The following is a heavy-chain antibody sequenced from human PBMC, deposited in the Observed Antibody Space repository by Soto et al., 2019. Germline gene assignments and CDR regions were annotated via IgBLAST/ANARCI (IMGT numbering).Heavy chain of an antibody. CDR1: RGTFSRYA. Sequence: ASVKVSFKACRGTFSRYASSWVRQAPVQGLEWMGGIIPIFGTANYAQKFQGRVTITADKSTSTAYMELSSLRSEDTAVYYCASLYYYDSSGYYYAPFDYWGQGTLVTVSS. CDR3: ASLYYYDSSGYYYAPFDY. J-gene: IGHJ4*02. D-gene: IGHD3-22*01. V-gene: IGHV1-69*06. CDR2: IIPIFGTA.